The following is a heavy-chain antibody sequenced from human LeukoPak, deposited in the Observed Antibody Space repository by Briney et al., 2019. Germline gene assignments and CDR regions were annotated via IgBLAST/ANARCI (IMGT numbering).Heavy chain of an antibody. CDR1: GGSFSGYY. J-gene: IGHJ5*02. CDR3: ASTGSGSYSSWFDP. Sequence: PSETLSLTCAVYGGSFSGYYWSWIRQPPGKGLEWIGEINHSGSTNYNPSLKSRVTISVDMSKNQFSLKLSSVTAADTAVYYCASTGSGSYSSWFDPWGQGTLVTVSS. V-gene: IGHV4-34*01. D-gene: IGHD3-10*01. CDR2: INHSGST.